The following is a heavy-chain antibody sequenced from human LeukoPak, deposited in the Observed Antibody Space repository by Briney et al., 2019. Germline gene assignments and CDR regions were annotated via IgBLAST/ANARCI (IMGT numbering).Heavy chain of an antibody. V-gene: IGHV1-2*02. CDR3: AREDCSGGSCYSGVDAFDI. D-gene: IGHD2-15*01. Sequence: GASVKVSCKASGYTLTGYYMHWVRQAPGQGLEWMGWINPNSGGTNYAQKFQGRVTMTRDTSISTAYMELSRLRSDDTAVYYCAREDCSGGSCYSGVDAFDIWGQGTMVTVSS. J-gene: IGHJ3*02. CDR1: GYTLTGYY. CDR2: INPNSGGT.